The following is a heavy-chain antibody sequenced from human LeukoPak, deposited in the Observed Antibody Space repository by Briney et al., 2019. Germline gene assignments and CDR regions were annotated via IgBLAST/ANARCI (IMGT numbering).Heavy chain of an antibody. CDR1: GLTGSHNY. D-gene: IGHD4-17*01. Sequence: GGSPRLSCAASGLTGSHNYVSWVRQAPGKGLEWVSAIHTSGDTCYADSVKGRFTISRDTSKNTLYLQINSLRVEDTAVYYCIVFGDSNHWGQGTLVTVSS. V-gene: IGHV3-53*01. J-gene: IGHJ4*02. CDR3: IVFGDSNH. CDR2: IHTSGDT.